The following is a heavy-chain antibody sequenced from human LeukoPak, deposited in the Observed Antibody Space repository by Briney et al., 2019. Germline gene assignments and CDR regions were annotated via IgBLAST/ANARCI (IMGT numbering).Heavy chain of an antibody. D-gene: IGHD2-2*01. Sequence: ASVKVSCKASGYTFTSYDINWVRQATGQGLEWMGWMNPNSGNTGYAQTLQGRVTMTRNSSISRASMELSSMRSEDTAVYYCARGAREYQLLSSWFDPWGQGTLVTVSS. CDR1: GYTFTSYD. CDR2: MNPNSGNT. CDR3: ARGAREYQLLSSWFDP. V-gene: IGHV1-8*01. J-gene: IGHJ5*02.